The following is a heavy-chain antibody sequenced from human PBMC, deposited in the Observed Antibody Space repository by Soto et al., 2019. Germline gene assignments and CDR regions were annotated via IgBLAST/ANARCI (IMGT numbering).Heavy chain of an antibody. D-gene: IGHD2-8*01. Sequence: VASVKVSCKASGFTFTSSAFQWVRQARGQRLEWIGWIDVGSGDTNYAQRFQDRVTLTRDMSTATTYMELSRLTSEDTAIYYCAADATAWQQMVPSDYWGQGTLVTVSS. CDR3: AADATAWQQMVPSDY. V-gene: IGHV1-58*01. J-gene: IGHJ4*02. CDR2: IDVGSGDT. CDR1: GFTFTSSA.